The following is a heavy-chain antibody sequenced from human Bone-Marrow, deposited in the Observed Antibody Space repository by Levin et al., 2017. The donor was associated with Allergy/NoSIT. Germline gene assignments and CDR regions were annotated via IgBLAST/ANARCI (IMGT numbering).Heavy chain of an antibody. CDR3: AKDNGGTYSRGGWFDP. CDR2: VSLSGVTT. V-gene: IGHV3-23*01. J-gene: IGHJ5*02. CDR1: DFNFGLYV. D-gene: IGHD4/OR15-4a*01. Sequence: GESLKISCEASDFNFGLYVMSWVRQAPGKGLEWVSAVSLSGVTTHYADSVKGRFTISRDNSKNMVYLQMDSLSVEDTALYYCAKDNGGTYSRGGWFDPWGQGTLVTLSS.